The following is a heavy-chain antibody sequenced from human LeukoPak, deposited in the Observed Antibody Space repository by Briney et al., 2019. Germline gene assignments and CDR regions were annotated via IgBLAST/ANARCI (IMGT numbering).Heavy chain of an antibody. CDR2: IGWDGDAT. CDR3: AKGAEYCGGDCYLTGDYFDY. J-gene: IGHJ4*02. CDR1: GFTFDDYI. Sequence: GGSLRLSCAASGFTFDDYIMHWVRQAPGKGLEWVSLIGWDGDATYYSDSVKGRFTISRDNSKNSLYLQMNVLTTEDTALYYCAKGAEYCGGDCYLTGDYFDYWGRGTLVTVSS. V-gene: IGHV3-43*01. D-gene: IGHD2-21*02.